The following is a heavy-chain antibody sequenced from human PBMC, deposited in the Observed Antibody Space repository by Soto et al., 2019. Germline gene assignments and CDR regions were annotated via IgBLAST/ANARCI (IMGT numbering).Heavy chain of an antibody. CDR3: ARLRRGSSIKGDQYDMDV. D-gene: IGHD2-2*01. CDR1: GYSFTYYW. CDR2: IYPSDSDT. Sequence: GESLKISCNGSGYSFTYYWVGWVRQMPGKGLEWMGIIYPSDSDTRYSPSSQGQVTISADKSISTAYLQWSSLKASDTAMYYCARLRRGSSIKGDQYDMDVWGQGTTVTVSS. J-gene: IGHJ6*02. V-gene: IGHV5-51*01.